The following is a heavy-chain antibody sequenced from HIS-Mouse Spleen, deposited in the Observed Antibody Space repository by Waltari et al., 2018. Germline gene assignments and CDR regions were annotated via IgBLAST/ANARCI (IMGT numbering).Heavy chain of an antibody. J-gene: IGHJ2*01. CDR2: IYYRGST. D-gene: IGHD6-13*01. Sequence: QLQLQESGPGLVKPSETLSLTCTVSGGSISSRSYHWGWLRQPPGKGLEWIGSIYYRGSTYYNPSLKSRVTISVDTSKNQFSLKLSSVTAADTAVYYCAREIPYSSSWYDWYFDLWGRGTLVTVSS. CDR3: AREIPYSSSWYDWYFDL. V-gene: IGHV4-39*07. CDR1: GGSISSRSYH.